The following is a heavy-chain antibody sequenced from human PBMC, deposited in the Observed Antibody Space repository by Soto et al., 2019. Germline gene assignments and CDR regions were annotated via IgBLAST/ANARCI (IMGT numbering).Heavy chain of an antibody. CDR1: GLTFSRHW. CDR2: IKEDGSEK. CDR3: ASRPSEVKYYGVFDF. V-gene: IGHV3-7*03. J-gene: IGHJ4*02. D-gene: IGHD3-3*01. Sequence: VQLVESGGGLVQPGGSLRLSCTASGLTFSRHWMTWVRQTPEKGLEWVANIKEDGSEKYYVDSVKGRFTISRDNAKNSLFLEMNDLRVEDTAVYLCASRPSEVKYYGVFDFWGQGTVVTVSS.